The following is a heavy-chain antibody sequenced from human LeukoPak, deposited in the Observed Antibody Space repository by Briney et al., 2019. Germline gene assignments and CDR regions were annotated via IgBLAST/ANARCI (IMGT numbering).Heavy chain of an antibody. CDR3: ARHSTTVTTSFDY. CDR1: GGSISSGSYY. Sequence: SETLSLTCTVSGGSISSGSYYWSWIRQPAGKGLEWIGRIYTSGSTNYNPSLKSRVTISVDTSKNQFSLKLSSVTAADTAVYYCARHSTTVTTSFDYWGQGTLVTVSS. J-gene: IGHJ4*02. D-gene: IGHD4-17*01. V-gene: IGHV4-61*02. CDR2: IYTSGST.